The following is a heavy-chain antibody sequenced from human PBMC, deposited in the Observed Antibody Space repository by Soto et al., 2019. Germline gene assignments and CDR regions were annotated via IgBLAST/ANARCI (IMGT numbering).Heavy chain of an antibody. V-gene: IGHV1-69*01. D-gene: IGHD6-13*01. CDR2: IIPIFGTA. CDR1: GGTFSSYA. J-gene: IGHJ6*02. Sequence: QVQLVQSGAEVKKPGSSVKVSCKASGGTFSSYAISWVRQAPGQGLEWMGGIIPIFGTANYAQKFQGRVTITADESTSTAHMELSSLRSEDTAVYYCAKQQLAKRGYYYGMDVWGQGTTVTVSS. CDR3: AKQQLAKRGYYYGMDV.